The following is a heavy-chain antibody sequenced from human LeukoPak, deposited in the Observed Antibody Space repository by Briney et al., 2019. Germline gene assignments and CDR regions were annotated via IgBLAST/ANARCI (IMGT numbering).Heavy chain of an antibody. CDR1: GFTFSSYA. V-gene: IGHV3-23*01. CDR3: AKGNRCGSTSCYEGSYYGMDV. D-gene: IGHD2-2*01. J-gene: IGHJ6*02. CDR2: ISGSGGST. Sequence: GGSLRLFCAASGFTFSSYAMSWVRQAPGKGLEWVSAISGSGGSTYYADSVKGRFTISRDNSKNTLYLQMNSLRAEDTAVYYCAKGNRCGSTSCYEGSYYGMDVWGQGTTVTVSS.